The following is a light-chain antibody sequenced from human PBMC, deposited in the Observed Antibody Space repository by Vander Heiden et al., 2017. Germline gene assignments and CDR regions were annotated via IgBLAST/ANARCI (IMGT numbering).Light chain of an antibody. J-gene: IGLJ2*01. CDR3: ATWDDSLSAVV. V-gene: IGLV1-47*01. CDR2: RNN. Sequence: QWVLTQPPSAAGTPGQRFTISCSGSRSNIGSNYVYLYQQLPGTAPKLLIYRNNQRPSGVPDRVSGSKSGTSASLAISGLRSEDAADYYCATWDDSLSAVVFGGGTKLTVL. CDR1: RSNIGSNY.